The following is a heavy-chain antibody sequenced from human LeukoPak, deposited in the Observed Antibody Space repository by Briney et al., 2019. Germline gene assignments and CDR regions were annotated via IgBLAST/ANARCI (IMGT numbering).Heavy chain of an antibody. CDR2: INPNSGGT. V-gene: IGHV1-2*02. Sequence: ASVKVSCKASGYTFTGYYMHWVRQAPRQGLEWMGWINPNSGGTNYAQKFQGRVTMTRDTSISTAYVELSRLRSDDTAVYYCARGYCSSTSCYDWFDPWGQGTLVTVSS. CDR1: GYTFTGYY. CDR3: ARGYCSSTSCYDWFDP. D-gene: IGHD2-2*01. J-gene: IGHJ5*02.